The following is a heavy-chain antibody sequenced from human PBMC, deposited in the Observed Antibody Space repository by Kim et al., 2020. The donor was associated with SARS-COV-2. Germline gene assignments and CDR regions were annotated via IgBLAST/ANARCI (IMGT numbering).Heavy chain of an antibody. CDR2: INPSGGST. CDR3: ARDPVIVVVPAAMLPGGSWFDP. CDR1: GYTFTSYY. D-gene: IGHD2-2*01. V-gene: IGHV1-46*01. J-gene: IGHJ5*02. Sequence: ASVKVSCKASGYTFTSYYMHWVRQAPGQGLEWMGIINPSGGSTSYAQKFQGRVTMTRDTSTSTVYMELSSLRSEDTAVYYCARDPVIVVVPAAMLPGGSWFDPWGQGTLVTVSS.